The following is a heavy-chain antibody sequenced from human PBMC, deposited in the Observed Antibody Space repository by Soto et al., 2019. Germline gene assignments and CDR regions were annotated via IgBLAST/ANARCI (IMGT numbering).Heavy chain of an antibody. J-gene: IGHJ6*03. V-gene: IGHV4-34*01. CDR2: INHGGST. CDR3: ARGKVTFGVVGSRDYYYYMDV. CDR1: GGSFSGYY. Sequence: QVQLQQWGAGLLKPSETLSLTCAVYGGSFSGYYWSWIRQPPGKGLEWIGEINHGGSTKYNPSLKSRVTKSVDTSKNQFSLKLSSVTAADTAEYYCARGKVTFGVVGSRDYYYYMDVWGKGTTVTVSS. D-gene: IGHD3-3*01.